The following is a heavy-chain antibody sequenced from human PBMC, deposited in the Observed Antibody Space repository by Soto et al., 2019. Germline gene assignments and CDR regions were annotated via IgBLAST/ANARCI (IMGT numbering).Heavy chain of an antibody. Sequence: VQLVQSGAEVKNPGASVKVSCKASGYTFTRYGIGWARQAPGQGLEWMGWINTYNGNTNYAQNVQGRVTLTTDTSTSTAYMELKSLRSNDTAIYYCAMVDVYVTPSPQDVWGQGTTVIVSS. CDR3: AMVDVYVTPSPQDV. J-gene: IGHJ6*02. CDR1: GYTFTRYG. V-gene: IGHV1-18*01. D-gene: IGHD3-16*01. CDR2: INTYNGNT.